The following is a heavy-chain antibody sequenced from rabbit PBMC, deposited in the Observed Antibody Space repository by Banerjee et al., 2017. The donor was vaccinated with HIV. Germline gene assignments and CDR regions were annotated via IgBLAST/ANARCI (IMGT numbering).Heavy chain of an antibody. J-gene: IGHJ6*01. D-gene: IGHD1-1*01. V-gene: IGHV1S45*01. CDR2: IYTGSGST. CDR1: GFSFSSSYC. Sequence: QEQLEESGGGLVQPEGSLTLTCTASGFSFSSSYCMCWVRQAPGKGLEWIGCIYTGSGSTYYASWAKGRFTISKTSSTTVTLQMTSLTAADTATYFCARDTLYASSSGYPTRLDLWGPGTLVTVS. CDR3: ARDTLYASSSGYPTRLDL.